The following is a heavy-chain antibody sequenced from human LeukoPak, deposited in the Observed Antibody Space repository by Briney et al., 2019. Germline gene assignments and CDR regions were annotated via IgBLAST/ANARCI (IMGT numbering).Heavy chain of an antibody. CDR3: AKDISFDYGGAPDS. D-gene: IGHD4/OR15-4a*01. V-gene: IGHV3-9*01. CDR1: GFIFEDYA. J-gene: IGHJ4*02. CDR2: ISWDSGSI. Sequence: QSGGSLRLSCEASGFIFEDYAMHWVRQAPGKGLEWVSGISWDSGSIGYADSVRGRFIISRDNANNSLYLHMNSPKPDDTALYYCAKDISFDYGGAPDSWGQGTLVTVSS.